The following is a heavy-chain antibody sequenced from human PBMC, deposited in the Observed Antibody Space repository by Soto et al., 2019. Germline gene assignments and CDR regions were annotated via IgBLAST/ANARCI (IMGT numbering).Heavy chain of an antibody. CDR1: GFTFSSYS. D-gene: IGHD3-10*01. CDR2: FRSSGDDGTT. Sequence: VQLLESGGGLVQPGGSLRLSCVASGFTFSSYSMSWVRQAPGKGLEWVSGFRSSGDDGTTYYADSVKGRFTISRDNSKNTLFLQMNSLRVEDTAIYYCAKKVNSGPGSQYFDYWGQGTLVTVSS. CDR3: AKKVNSGPGSQYFDY. J-gene: IGHJ4*02. V-gene: IGHV3-23*01.